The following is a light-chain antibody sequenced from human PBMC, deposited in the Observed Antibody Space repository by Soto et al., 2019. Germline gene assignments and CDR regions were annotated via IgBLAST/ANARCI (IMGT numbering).Light chain of an antibody. CDR2: GTP. Sequence: QSVPSPPPSVSGARWQRVSICCTGSNSNIGAGHDVRGYKQLPETATKHPIYGTPNRTSGVPDRFSGFKSGPSASLAICGLQAEDEANYYYQFYDSSTSGSGFGFGSGTKVTVL. CDR1: NSNIGAGHD. J-gene: IGLJ1*01. V-gene: IGLV1-40*01. CDR3: QFYDSSTSGSGFG.